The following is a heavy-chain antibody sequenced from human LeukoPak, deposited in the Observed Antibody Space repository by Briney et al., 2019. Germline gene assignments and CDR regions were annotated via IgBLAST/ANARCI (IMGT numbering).Heavy chain of an antibody. CDR1: GFTFTDSY. CDR2: ISSHGSTI. CDR3: ARVNMIRGVIDY. V-gene: IGHV3-11*04. J-gene: IGHJ4*02. D-gene: IGHD3-10*01. Sequence: KPGGSLRLSCAASGFTFTDSYMTWVRQAPGKGLELISYISSHGSTIYYADSVKGRFTISRDSANNSLYLQMNSLTAADTALYFCARVNMIRGVIDYWGQGTLVTVSS.